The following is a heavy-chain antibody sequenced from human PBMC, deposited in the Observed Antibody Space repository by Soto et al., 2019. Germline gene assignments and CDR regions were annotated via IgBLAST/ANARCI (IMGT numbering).Heavy chain of an antibody. CDR1: GFTFSSCA. CDR2: ISYDGSNK. CDR3: ARDHVQLWLGYYFDY. V-gene: IGHV3-30-3*01. Sequence: QVQLVESGGGVVQPGRSLRLSCAASGFTFSSCAMHWVRQAPGKGLEWVAVISYDGSNKYYADSVKGRFTISRDNSKNTLYLQMNSLRAEDTAVYYCARDHVQLWLGYYFDYWGQGTLVTVSS. D-gene: IGHD5-18*01. J-gene: IGHJ4*02.